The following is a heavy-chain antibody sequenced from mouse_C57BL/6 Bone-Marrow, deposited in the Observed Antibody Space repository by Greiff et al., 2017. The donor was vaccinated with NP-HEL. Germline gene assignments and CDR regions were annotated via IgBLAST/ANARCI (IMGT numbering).Heavy chain of an antibody. CDR2: IYPRSGNT. CDR3: ARDPYYGSPFAY. V-gene: IGHV1-81*01. D-gene: IGHD1-1*01. Sequence: VQLQQSGAELARPGASVKLSCKASGSTLTSFGIGGVKRGTGQGLEWIGEIYPRSGNTYYNEKFKGKATLTADKSSSTAYMELRSLTSEDSAVYFCARDPYYGSPFAYWGQGTLVTVSA. J-gene: IGHJ3*01. CDR1: GSTLTSFG.